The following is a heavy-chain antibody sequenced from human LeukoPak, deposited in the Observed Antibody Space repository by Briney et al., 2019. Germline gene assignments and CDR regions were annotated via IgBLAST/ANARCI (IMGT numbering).Heavy chain of an antibody. Sequence: GGSLRLSCAASGFTFSSYSMNWVRQAPGKGLEWVSSISSSSSYIYYADSVKGRFTISRDNSKNTLYLQMNSLRAEDTAVYYCARYGSGKNFDYWGQGTLVTVSS. J-gene: IGHJ4*02. CDR3: ARYGSGKNFDY. CDR1: GFTFSSYS. D-gene: IGHD3-10*01. V-gene: IGHV3-21*01. CDR2: ISSSSSYI.